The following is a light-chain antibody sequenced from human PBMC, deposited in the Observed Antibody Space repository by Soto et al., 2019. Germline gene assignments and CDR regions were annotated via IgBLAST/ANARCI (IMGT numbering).Light chain of an antibody. CDR2: EVS. CDR1: SSDVGSYNL. CDR3: CSYAGSSIL. J-gene: IGLJ2*01. Sequence: QSVLTQPASVSGSPGQSSTISCTGTSSDVGSYNLVSWYQQHPGKAPKLMIYEVSKRPSGVSNRFSGSKSGNTASLTISGVQAEDEADYYCCSYAGSSILFGGGTELTVL. V-gene: IGLV2-23*02.